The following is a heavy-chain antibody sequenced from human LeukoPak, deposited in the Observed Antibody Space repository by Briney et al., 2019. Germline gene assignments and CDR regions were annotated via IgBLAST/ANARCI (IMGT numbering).Heavy chain of an antibody. J-gene: IGHJ4*02. CDR2: INPSDGYT. Sequence: GASVKVSCKASGSTFTNYYTHWVRQAPGQGLEWMGFINPSDGYTSYAQKFQGRVTLTRVTSTNTVYMELSSLRSDDTAVYYCAREVFGTEFYDSNWGQGTLVTVSS. D-gene: IGHD3-22*01. V-gene: IGHV1-46*01. CDR1: GSTFTNYY. CDR3: AREVFGTEFYDSN.